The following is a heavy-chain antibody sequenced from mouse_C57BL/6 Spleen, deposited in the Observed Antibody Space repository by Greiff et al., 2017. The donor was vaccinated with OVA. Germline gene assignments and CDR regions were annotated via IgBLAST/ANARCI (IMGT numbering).Heavy chain of an antibody. CDR2: IDPSDSEH. J-gene: IGHJ2*01. Sequence: QVQLQQPGAELVRPGSSVKLSCKASGYTFTSYWMHWVKQRPIQGLEWIGNIDPSDSEHHYNQKFKDKATLTVAKSSSTAYMQLISLTSEDSAVYYCARGGNYDYFDDWGQGTTLTVSS. D-gene: IGHD2-1*01. CDR3: ARGGNYDYFDD. CDR1: GYTFTSYW. V-gene: IGHV1-52*01.